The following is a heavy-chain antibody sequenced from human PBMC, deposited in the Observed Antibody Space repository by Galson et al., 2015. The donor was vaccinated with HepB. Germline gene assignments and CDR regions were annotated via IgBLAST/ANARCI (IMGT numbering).Heavy chain of an antibody. CDR1: GGSFSSGAFY. D-gene: IGHD3-3*01. Sequence: TLSLTCTVSGGSFSSGAFYWTWFRQHPGTGLEWIGYISYTGSTYYNPSLKSRVSISLDTSKNQFSLKLSSVTAADTAVYYCARGIGGYNHGVDVWGQGTTVTVSS. V-gene: IGHV4-31*03. CDR2: ISYTGST. J-gene: IGHJ6*02. CDR3: ARGIGGYNHGVDV.